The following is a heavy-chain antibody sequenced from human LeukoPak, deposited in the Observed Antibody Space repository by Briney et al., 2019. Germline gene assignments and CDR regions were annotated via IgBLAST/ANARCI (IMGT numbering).Heavy chain of an antibody. J-gene: IGHJ5*02. CDR3: AKEFSGGWYEGGYNWFDP. CDR1: GFTFSSYG. Sequence: GGSLRLSCAASGFTFSSYGMHWVRQAPGKGLEWVAFIRYDGSNKYYADSVKGRFTISRDNSKYTLYLQMNKLRAEDTAVYYCAKEFSGGWYEGGYNWFDPWGQGTLVTVSS. D-gene: IGHD6-19*01. V-gene: IGHV3-30*02. CDR2: IRYDGSNK.